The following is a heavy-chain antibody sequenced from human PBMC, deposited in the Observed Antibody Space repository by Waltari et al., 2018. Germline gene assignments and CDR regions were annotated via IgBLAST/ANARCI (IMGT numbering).Heavy chain of an antibody. CDR1: GFTFSGFG. CDR3: ASQSTTLFDY. V-gene: IGHV3-33*01. D-gene: IGHD2-15*01. Sequence: QVQLVESGVGVVQPGRSLRLSCAASGFTFSGFGMHWVRQAQGKGLEWVAVIWHDGSNEYYVDSVKGRFTISRDNSKNTLYLQMNSLRAEDSAVYYCASQSTTLFDYWGQGALVTVSS. CDR2: IWHDGSNE. J-gene: IGHJ4*02.